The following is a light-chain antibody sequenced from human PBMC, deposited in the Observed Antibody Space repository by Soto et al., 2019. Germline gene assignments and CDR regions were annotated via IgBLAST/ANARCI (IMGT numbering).Light chain of an antibody. CDR3: QQSYSTPWT. J-gene: IGKJ1*01. Sequence: DIQMTQSPSSLSASVGDRVTITCRASQSIPNYLNWYQQKPGKAPKLLIYAASSLQSGVSSRFSGSESGTDFTISISSLQPEDFATYYCQQSYSTPWTFGQGTKVEIK. V-gene: IGKV1-39*01. CDR1: QSIPNY. CDR2: AAS.